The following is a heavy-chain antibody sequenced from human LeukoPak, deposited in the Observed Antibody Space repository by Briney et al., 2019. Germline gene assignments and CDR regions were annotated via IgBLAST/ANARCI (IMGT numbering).Heavy chain of an antibody. CDR2: IIPILGIA. V-gene: IGHV1-69*02. Sequence: SVKVSCKASGGTFSSYTISWVRQAPGQGLEWMGRIIPILGIANYAQKFQGRVTITADKSTSTAYIELSSLRSEDTAVYYCARGGYSSSRPFDYWGQGTLVTVSS. D-gene: IGHD6-6*01. J-gene: IGHJ4*02. CDR3: ARGGYSSSRPFDY. CDR1: GGTFSSYT.